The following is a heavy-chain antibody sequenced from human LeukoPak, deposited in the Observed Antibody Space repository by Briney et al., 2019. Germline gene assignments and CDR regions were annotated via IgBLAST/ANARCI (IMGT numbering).Heavy chain of an antibody. J-gene: IGHJ4*02. CDR2: IKEDGTEK. V-gene: IGHV3-7*01. Sequence: GGSLRLSCAASGFTFSAYWMTWVRQAPGKGLEWVANIKEDGTEKNYVDSVKGRFTISRDNVRKSLYLEMNSLRVEDTAVYYCARGRWSDYWGQGTQVTVSS. CDR3: ARGRWSDY. CDR1: GFTFSAYW. D-gene: IGHD5-24*01.